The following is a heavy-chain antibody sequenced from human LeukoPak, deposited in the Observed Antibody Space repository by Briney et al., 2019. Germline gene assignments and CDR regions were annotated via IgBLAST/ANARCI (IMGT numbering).Heavy chain of an antibody. CDR1: GGSISSYY. J-gene: IGHJ6*02. D-gene: IGHD6-13*01. CDR3: ASLMYSSSWYRPYGMDV. CDR2: IYTSGST. Sequence: ASETLSLTCTVSGGSISSYYWSWIRQSAGKGLEWIGRIYTSGSTNYNPSLKSRVTMSVDTSKNQFSLKLSSVTAADTAVYYCASLMYSSSWYRPYGMDVWGQGTTVTVSS. V-gene: IGHV4-4*07.